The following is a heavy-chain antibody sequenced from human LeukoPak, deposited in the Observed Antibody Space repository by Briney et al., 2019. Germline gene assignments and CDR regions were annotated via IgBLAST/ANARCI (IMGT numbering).Heavy chain of an antibody. J-gene: IGHJ4*02. V-gene: IGHV3-30*04. CDR3: AREGYYDSSGYSDAGIDY. CDR2: ISYDGSTK. CDR1: GFTFSSYT. D-gene: IGHD3-22*01. Sequence: PGGSLRLSCAASGFTFSSYTMHWVRQAPGKGLEWVAVISYDGSTKYYADSMKGRFTISRDNSKNTLYLQMNSLRAEDTAVYHCAREGYYDSSGYSDAGIDYWGQGSLVTVSS.